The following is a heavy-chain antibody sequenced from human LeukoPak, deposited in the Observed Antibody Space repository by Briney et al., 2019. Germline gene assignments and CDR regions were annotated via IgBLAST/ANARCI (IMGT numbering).Heavy chain of an antibody. D-gene: IGHD2-2*01. Sequence: SETPSLTCTVSGGSISSYYWSWIRQPPGKGLEWIGYIYYSGSTNYNPSLKSRVTISVDTSKNQFSLKLNSVTAADTAVYYCVRHDYDTSWGLDWFFDLWGRGTLVIVSS. J-gene: IGHJ2*01. CDR1: GGSISSYY. CDR2: IYYSGST. V-gene: IGHV4-59*08. CDR3: VRHDYDTSWGLDWFFDL.